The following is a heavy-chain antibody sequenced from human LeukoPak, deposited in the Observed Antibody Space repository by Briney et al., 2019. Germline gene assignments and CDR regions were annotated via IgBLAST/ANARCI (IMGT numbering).Heavy chain of an antibody. CDR3: AADLTVAGTWDFDY. Sequence: SVKVSCTASGFPFTSSAVQWVRQARGQRLEWIGWIVVGSGNTNYAQKFQERVTITRDMSTSTAYMELSSLRSEDTAVYYCAADLTVAGTWDFDYWGQGTLVTVSP. D-gene: IGHD6-19*01. J-gene: IGHJ4*02. V-gene: IGHV1-58*01. CDR1: GFPFTSSA. CDR2: IVVGSGNT.